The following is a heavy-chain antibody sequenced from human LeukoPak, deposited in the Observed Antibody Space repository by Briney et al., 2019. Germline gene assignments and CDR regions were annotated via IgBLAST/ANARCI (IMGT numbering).Heavy chain of an antibody. J-gene: IGHJ4*02. V-gene: IGHV3-48*03. CDR2: ISSSSDKI. D-gene: IGHD2-2*01. CDR1: GFTFSNYE. CDR3: ARLKVPAAMGLYYFDY. Sequence: PGGSLRLSCAASGFTFSNYEMHWVRQAPGKGLEWVSYISSSSDKIYYADSVKGRFTISRDNAKNSLYLQMNSLRAEDTAVYYCARLKVPAAMGLYYFDYWGQGTLVTVSS.